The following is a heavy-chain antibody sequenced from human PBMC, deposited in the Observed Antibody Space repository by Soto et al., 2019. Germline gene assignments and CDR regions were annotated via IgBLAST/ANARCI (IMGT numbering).Heavy chain of an antibody. Sequence: GSLRLSCAASGFTFDDYTMHWVRQTPGKALEWVSLVSWDGGATYYADSVKGRFIISRDNNKNSLYLQMSGLRTEDTALYFCAKDRAAVTGAYYYFAMDVWGQGTTVTV. CDR3: AKDRAAVTGAYYYFAMDV. V-gene: IGHV3-43*01. CDR2: VSWDGGAT. CDR1: GFTFDDYT. J-gene: IGHJ6*02. D-gene: IGHD6-19*01.